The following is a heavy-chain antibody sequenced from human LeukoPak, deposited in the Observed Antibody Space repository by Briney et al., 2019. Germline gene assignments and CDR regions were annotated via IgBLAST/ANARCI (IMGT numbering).Heavy chain of an antibody. CDR3: AKGDNGDYGSSRYYYYMDV. CDR1: GFTFSSYA. D-gene: IGHD3-10*01. CDR2: ISSNGGST. Sequence: GGSLRLSCAASGFTFSSYAMHWVRQAPGKGLEYVSAISSNGGSTYYANSVKGGFTISRDNSKNTLYLQMNSLRAEDTAVYYCAKGDNGDYGSSRYYYYMDVWGKGTTVTVSS. J-gene: IGHJ6*03. V-gene: IGHV3-64*01.